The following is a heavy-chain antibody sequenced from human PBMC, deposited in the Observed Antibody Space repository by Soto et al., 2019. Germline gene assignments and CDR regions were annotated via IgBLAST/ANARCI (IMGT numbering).Heavy chain of an antibody. D-gene: IGHD3-10*01. V-gene: IGHV3-23*01. J-gene: IGHJ3*01. Sequence: EMQLLESGGGLVQPGRSLRLSCAASGFTFKNYNMIWVRQAPGKGLEWISGISVKSETKHYTLYLEGRLTISRDDAKNTLYLQMQRLRVEVTAIYYCAKAAFISGLRPHDVFDVRGPGTMVAVSS. CDR3: AKAAFISGLRPHDVFDV. CDR2: ISVKSETK. CDR1: GFTFKNYN.